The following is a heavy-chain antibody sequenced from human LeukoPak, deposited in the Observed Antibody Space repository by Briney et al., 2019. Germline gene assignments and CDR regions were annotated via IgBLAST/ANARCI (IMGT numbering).Heavy chain of an antibody. V-gene: IGHV4-39*07. CDR1: GGSIRSSYYY. Sequence: SETLSLACTVSGGSIRSSYYYWSWIRQPPGTGLEWIGEINHSGSTNYNPTLKGRVTISVDTSKNQFSLKLSSVTAADTAVYYCARTTYYYGSGSYGYWGQGTLVTVSS. D-gene: IGHD3-10*01. CDR2: INHSGST. CDR3: ARTTYYYGSGSYGY. J-gene: IGHJ4*02.